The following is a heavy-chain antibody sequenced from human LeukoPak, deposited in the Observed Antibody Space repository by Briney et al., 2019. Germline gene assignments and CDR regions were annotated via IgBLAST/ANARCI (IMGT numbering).Heavy chain of an antibody. CDR1: GFTVSSNY. Sequence: GGSLRLSCAASGFTVSSNYMSWVRQGPGKGLEWVALIYNDGGTHYTDSVKGRFTISRDTSRNTLYLQMNSLRAEDTAVYYCAKDRVFELWFEEASPYYFDYWGQGTLVTVSS. CDR3: AKDRVFELWFEEASPYYFDY. D-gene: IGHD3-10*01. CDR2: IYNDGGT. J-gene: IGHJ4*02. V-gene: IGHV3-53*05.